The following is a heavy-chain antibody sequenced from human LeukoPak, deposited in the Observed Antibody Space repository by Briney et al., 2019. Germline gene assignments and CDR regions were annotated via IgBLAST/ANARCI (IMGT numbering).Heavy chain of an antibody. V-gene: IGHV1-69*13. CDR2: IIPIFGTA. CDR3: ARGQKDYYDSSGYSSKFDY. Sequence: SVKVSCKASGGTFSSYAISWVRQAPGQGLEWMGGIIPIFGTANYAQKFQGRVTITADESTSTAYMELSSLRSEDTAVYYCARGQKDYYDSSGYSSKFDYWGQGTLVTVSS. CDR1: GGTFSSYA. J-gene: IGHJ4*02. D-gene: IGHD3-22*01.